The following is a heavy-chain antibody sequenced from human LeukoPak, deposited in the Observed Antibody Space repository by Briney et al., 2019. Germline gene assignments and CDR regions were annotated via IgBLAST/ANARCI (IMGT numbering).Heavy chain of an antibody. Sequence: RTGGSLRLSCAASGFTFSRNSMNWVRQAPGKGLEWVSGINWNGGSTGYADSVKGRFTISRDNAKNSLYLQMNSLRAEDTALYYCARSRGELIVMAWVVDAFDIWGQGTMVTVSS. V-gene: IGHV3-20*04. CDR2: INWNGGST. CDR3: ARSRGELIVMAWVVDAFDI. J-gene: IGHJ3*02. CDR1: GFTFSRNS. D-gene: IGHD1-26*01.